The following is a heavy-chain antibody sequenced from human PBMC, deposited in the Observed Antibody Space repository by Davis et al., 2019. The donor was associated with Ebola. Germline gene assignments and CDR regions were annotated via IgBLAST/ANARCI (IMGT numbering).Heavy chain of an antibody. D-gene: IGHD5-12*01. J-gene: IGHJ4*02. CDR1: GFTFSSYG. CDR3: ARVGWLREGGLFDY. V-gene: IGHV3-33*01. CDR2: IWYDGSNK. Sequence: GESLKISCAASGFTFSSYGMHWVRQAPGKGLERVAVIWYDGSNKYYADSVKGRFTISRDNSKNTLYLQMNSLRAEDTAVYYCARVGWLREGGLFDYWGQGTLVTVSS.